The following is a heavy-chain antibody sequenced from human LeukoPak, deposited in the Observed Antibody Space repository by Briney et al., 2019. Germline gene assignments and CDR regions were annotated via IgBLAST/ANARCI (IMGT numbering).Heavy chain of an antibody. CDR2: INHSGST. CDR3: AKVYIEGKISTWELPFDY. V-gene: IGHV4-34*01. Sequence: SETLSLTCAVYGGSFSGYYWSWIRQPPGKGLEWIGEINHSGSTNYNPSLKSRVTISVDTSKNQFSLKLSSVTAEDTAVYYCAKVYIEGKISTWELPFDYWGQGTLVTVSS. J-gene: IGHJ4*02. CDR1: GGSFSGYY. D-gene: IGHD1-26*01.